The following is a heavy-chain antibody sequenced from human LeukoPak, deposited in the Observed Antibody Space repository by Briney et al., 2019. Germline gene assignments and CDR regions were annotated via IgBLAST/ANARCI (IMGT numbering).Heavy chain of an antibody. Sequence: PRGSLRLSCAASGFTFDDYAMHWVRQAPGKGLEWVSGISWNSGSIGYADSVKGRFTISRDNAKNSLYLQMNSLRAEDTALYYCAKDRGVGAKEAFDIWGQGTMVTVSS. CDR2: ISWNSGSI. V-gene: IGHV3-9*01. D-gene: IGHD1-26*01. CDR3: AKDRGVGAKEAFDI. CDR1: GFTFDDYA. J-gene: IGHJ3*02.